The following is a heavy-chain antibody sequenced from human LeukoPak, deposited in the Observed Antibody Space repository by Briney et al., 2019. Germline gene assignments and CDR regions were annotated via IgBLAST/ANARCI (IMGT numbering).Heavy chain of an antibody. V-gene: IGHV1-2*02. CDR3: ATGSGTYSPDY. CDR2: VHPNSGDT. CDR1: GYTFTAYY. J-gene: IGHJ4*02. D-gene: IGHD3-10*01. Sequence: ASVKVSCKASGYTFTAYYMHWVRQAPGQGPEWVGWVHPNSGDTNSALKFQGRVTMTRDTSISTAYMELSRLTSDDPAVYYCATGSGTYSPDYWGQGTLVTVSS.